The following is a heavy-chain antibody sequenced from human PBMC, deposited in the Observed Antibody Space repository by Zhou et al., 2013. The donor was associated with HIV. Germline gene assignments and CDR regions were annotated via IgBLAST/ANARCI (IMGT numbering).Heavy chain of an antibody. CDR1: GYTFTGYY. CDR3: ARDSSGYDILTGYYASGAFDI. Sequence: QVQLVQSGAEVKKPGASVKVSCKASGYTFTGYYMHWVRQAPGQGLEWMGWINPNSGGTNYAQKFQGRVTMTRDTSISTAYMELSRLRSDDTAVYYCARDSSGYDILTGYYASGAFDIWGQGTMVTVSS. J-gene: IGHJ3*02. V-gene: IGHV1-2*02. CDR2: INPNSGGT. D-gene: IGHD3-9*01.